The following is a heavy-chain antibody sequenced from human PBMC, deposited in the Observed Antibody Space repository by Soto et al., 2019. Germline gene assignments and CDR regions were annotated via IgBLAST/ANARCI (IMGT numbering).Heavy chain of an antibody. V-gene: IGHV1-8*01. CDR2: MNPNTGNT. CDR1: GYTFSTYD. D-gene: IGHD6-25*01. J-gene: IGHJ4*02. CDR3: ARRKERSGPNYFDY. Sequence: QEQLVQSGAEVKKPGASVKVSCKTSGYTFSTYDIKWVRQAPGQGLEWMVWMNPNTGNTGDAQKFRGRVTLTRNTSISTAYLELMSLKTEDTAVYFCARRKERSGPNYFDYWGEGTLVTVSS.